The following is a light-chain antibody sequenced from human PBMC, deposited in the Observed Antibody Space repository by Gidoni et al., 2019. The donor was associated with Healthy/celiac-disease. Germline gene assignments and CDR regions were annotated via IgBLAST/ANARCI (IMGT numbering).Light chain of an antibody. CDR3: QQYDDLPLT. V-gene: IGKV1-33*01. Sequence: DIQMTQSPSSLSAFVGDRVSITCQASQDISIHLNWYQQKPGKAPNLLINDASNLERGVPSRFIGTGSGTDFTFTISSLQPEDIATYYCQQYDDLPLTFXGXTKVEIK. J-gene: IGKJ4*01. CDR2: DAS. CDR1: QDISIH.